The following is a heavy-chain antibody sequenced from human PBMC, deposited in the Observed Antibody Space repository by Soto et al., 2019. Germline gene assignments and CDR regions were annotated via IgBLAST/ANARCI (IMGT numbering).Heavy chain of an antibody. CDR1: GGSISSSSYY. V-gene: IGHV4-39*02. CDR3: ARDGEAKRGYYYYGMDV. Sequence: SETLSLTCTVSGGSISSSSYYWGWIRQPPGKGLEWIGSIYYSGSTYYNPSLKSRVTISVDTSKNQFSLKLSSVTAADTAVYYCARDGEAKRGYYYYGMDVWGQGTTVTV. CDR2: IYYSGST. J-gene: IGHJ6*02.